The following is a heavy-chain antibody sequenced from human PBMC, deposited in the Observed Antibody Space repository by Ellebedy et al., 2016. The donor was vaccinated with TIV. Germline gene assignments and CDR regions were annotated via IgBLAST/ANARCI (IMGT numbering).Heavy chain of an antibody. V-gene: IGHV5-51*01. CDR3: ARHIHDYGDYGGDYYYGMDV. J-gene: IGHJ6*02. CDR1: GYSFTSYW. CDR2: IYPGDSDT. Sequence: GESLKFSXKGSGYSFTSYWIGWVRQMPGKGLEWMGIIYPGDSDTRYSPSFQGQVTISADKSISTAYLQWSSLKASDTAMYYCARHIHDYGDYGGDYYYGMDVWGQGTTVTVSS. D-gene: IGHD4-17*01.